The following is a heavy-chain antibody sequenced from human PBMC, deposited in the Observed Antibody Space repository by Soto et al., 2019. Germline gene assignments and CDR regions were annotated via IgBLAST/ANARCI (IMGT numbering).Heavy chain of an antibody. J-gene: IGHJ5*02. V-gene: IGHV4-34*01. CDR1: GGSVNGYY. Sequence: SETLSLTCAVYGGSVNGYYWNWIREPPGKGLEWIGEINHTGGTNYNPSLKSRVTMSVDTSKNQFTLRLSSVTAADTAIYYCATRITVFGLLIPPFDPWGQGTQVTVSS. CDR3: ATRITVFGLLIPPFDP. D-gene: IGHD3-3*01. CDR2: INHTGGT.